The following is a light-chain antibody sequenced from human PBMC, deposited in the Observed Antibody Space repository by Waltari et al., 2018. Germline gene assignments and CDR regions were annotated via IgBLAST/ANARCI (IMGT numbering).Light chain of an antibody. CDR2: KAS. CDR3: QQYNSYPT. CDR1: QSISSW. J-gene: IGKJ1*01. V-gene: IGKV1-5*03. Sequence: DIQMTQSPSTLSASVGDRVTITSRASQSISSWLSWYQQKPGKAPKLLIYKASSLESGVPSTFSGRRSGTEFTLTISSLHPDDFATDYCQQYNSYPTFGQGTKVEIK.